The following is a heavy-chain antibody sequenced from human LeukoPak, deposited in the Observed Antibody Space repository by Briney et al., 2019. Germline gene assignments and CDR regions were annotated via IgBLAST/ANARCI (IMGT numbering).Heavy chain of an antibody. CDR3: ATYYYDSSGYTRYFDY. V-gene: IGHV3-23*01. J-gene: IGHJ4*02. CDR2: ISGSGGRT. CDR1: GFTFRKYG. D-gene: IGHD3-22*01. Sequence: PGGSLRLSCAASGFTFRKYGMSWVRQVPGKGVEWVSVISGSGGRTDYADSAKGRFTISRDNSKNTLYLQMNSLRAEDTAVYYCATYYYDSSGYTRYFDYWGQGTLVTVSS.